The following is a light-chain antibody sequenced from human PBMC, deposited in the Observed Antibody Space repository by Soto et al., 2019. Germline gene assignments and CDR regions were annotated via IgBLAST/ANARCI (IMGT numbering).Light chain of an antibody. CDR2: RNN. CDR3: SSYTSISTYV. CDR1: TSNIGSNY. V-gene: IGLV1-47*01. J-gene: IGLJ1*01. Sequence: QSVLTQPPSASGTPGQGVTISCSGSTSNIGSNYVYWYQQLPGTAPKLLIYRNNQRPSGVPDRFSGSKSGTSASLAISGLRSDDEADYYCSSYTSISTYVFGTGTKLTVL.